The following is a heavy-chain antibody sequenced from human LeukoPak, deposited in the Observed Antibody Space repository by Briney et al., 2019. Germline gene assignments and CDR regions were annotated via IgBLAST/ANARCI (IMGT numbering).Heavy chain of an antibody. J-gene: IGHJ4*02. CDR3: ARGIFYGSGSQSFDY. CDR1: GFTFSYYS. CDR2: ISGSSNTK. Sequence: PGGSLRLSCAASGFTFSYYSMSWIRQAPGKGLEWISYISGSSNTKHFADSVKGRFTISRDNAKESLYLQMDSLRAEDTAFYYCARGIFYGSGSQSFDYWGQGTVVTVSS. V-gene: IGHV3-48*01. D-gene: IGHD3-10*01.